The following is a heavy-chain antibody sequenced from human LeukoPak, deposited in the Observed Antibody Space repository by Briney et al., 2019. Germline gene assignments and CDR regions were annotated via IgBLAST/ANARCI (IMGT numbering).Heavy chain of an antibody. J-gene: IGHJ4*02. Sequence: PSETLSLTCTVSGGSISSYYWSWIRQPPGKGLEWIGYIYYSGSTNYNPSLKSRVTISVDTSKNQFSLKLSSVTAADTAVYYCASGLAYSSSDRHFDYWGQGTLVTVSS. CDR2: IYYSGST. CDR1: GGSISSYY. D-gene: IGHD6-13*01. CDR3: ASGLAYSSSDRHFDY. V-gene: IGHV4-59*01.